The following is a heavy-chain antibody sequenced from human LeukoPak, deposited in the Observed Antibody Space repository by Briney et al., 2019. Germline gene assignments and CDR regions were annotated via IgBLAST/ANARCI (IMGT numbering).Heavy chain of an antibody. CDR2: IRSIPYGGTT. CDR1: GFTFGDYA. CDR3: TRDYDILTGPCGY. D-gene: IGHD3-9*01. Sequence: GGSLRHSCTASGFTFGDYAMTWVRQAPGKGLEWVGLIRSIPYGGTTEYAASVKGRFAISRDDSKSIAYLQMNSLKTEDTAVYYCTRDYDILTGPCGYWGQGTLVTVSS. V-gene: IGHV3-49*04. J-gene: IGHJ4*02.